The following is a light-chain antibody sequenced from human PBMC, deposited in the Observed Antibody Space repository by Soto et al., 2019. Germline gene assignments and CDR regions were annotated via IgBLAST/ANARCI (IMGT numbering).Light chain of an antibody. CDR3: HHYET. CDR1: QSVSRSY. CDR2: GAS. J-gene: IGKJ1*01. V-gene: IGKV3-20*01. Sequence: EIVMTQSPSTLSLSPGERATLSCRASQSVSRSYLGWYQQKPGQAPMLLMYGASIRAAGVPDRFSGSGSGTEFTLTISRLEPEDFTVYYCHHYETFGQGTKVDIK.